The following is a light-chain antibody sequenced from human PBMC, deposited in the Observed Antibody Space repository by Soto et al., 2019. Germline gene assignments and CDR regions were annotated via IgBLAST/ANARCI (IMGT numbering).Light chain of an antibody. CDR1: QTVSSNN. J-gene: IGKJ3*01. CDR2: GAS. Sequence: DIVLTQSPGTLSLSPGERATLSCRASQTVSSNNLAWYQQKRGQAPRLLIYGASSRAAAIPDRFRGSGSGTDFTLIISSLAPEDFAAYYCQQYGSSPFTCGPGTAVDIK. V-gene: IGKV3-20*01. CDR3: QQYGSSPFT.